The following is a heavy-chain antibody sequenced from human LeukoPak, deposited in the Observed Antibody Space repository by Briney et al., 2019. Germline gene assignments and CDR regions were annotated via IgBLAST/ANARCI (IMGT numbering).Heavy chain of an antibody. J-gene: IGHJ4*02. D-gene: IGHD6-19*01. CDR2: ISSNGGST. CDR1: GFTFSSHT. V-gene: IGHV3-64D*06. Sequence: GGSLRLSCSASGFTFSSHTIYWVRQAPGRGLEYVSAISSNGGSTYYADSVKGRFTISRDNSKNTLDLQMSSLRPEDTAVYYCVRSSSGWYDYWGQGTLVTVPS. CDR3: VRSSSGWYDY.